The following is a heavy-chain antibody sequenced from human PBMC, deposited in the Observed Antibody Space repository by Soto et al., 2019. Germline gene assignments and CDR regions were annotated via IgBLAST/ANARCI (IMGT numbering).Heavy chain of an antibody. J-gene: IGHJ4*02. Sequence: QVQLVQSGAEVKKPGASVKVSCKASGYTFTTYYMHWVRQAPGQGLDCMGIINPFDGTATYAQKFQGRVTMTRETSTSTVYIELSSPRSEDTAVYYCAREIFASGWRYAGDYWGQGTLVTVSS. CDR2: INPFDGTA. CDR1: GYTFTTYY. V-gene: IGHV1-46*01. D-gene: IGHD6-19*01. CDR3: AREIFASGWRYAGDY.